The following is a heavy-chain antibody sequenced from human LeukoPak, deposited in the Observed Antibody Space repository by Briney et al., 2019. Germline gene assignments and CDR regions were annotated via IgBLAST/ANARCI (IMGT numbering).Heavy chain of an antibody. CDR1: GGSISSYY. J-gene: IGHJ4*02. CDR2: IYYSGST. Sequence: SETLSLTCTVSGGSISSYYWSWIRQPPGKGLEWTGYIYYSGSTNYNPSLKSRVAISVDTSKNQFSLKLSSVTAADTAVYYCAKEGANSWIDYWGQGTLVTVSS. V-gene: IGHV4-59*12. CDR3: AKEGANSWIDY. D-gene: IGHD6-13*01.